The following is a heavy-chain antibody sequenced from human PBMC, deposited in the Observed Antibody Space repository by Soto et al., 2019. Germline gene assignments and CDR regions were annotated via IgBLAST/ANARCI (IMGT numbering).Heavy chain of an antibody. CDR3: ATVGPLPFAWSRCMDV. J-gene: IGHJ6*02. CDR2: ISYDGSNK. V-gene: IGHV3-30-3*01. Sequence: QVQLVESGGGVVQPGRSLRLSCAASGFTFSSYAMHWVRQAPGKGLEWVAVISYDGSNKYYADSVKGRFTISRDNSKNXLYLQMNVLRAEDPAVYYCATVGPLPFAWSRCMDVCGQGTTVTVSS. D-gene: IGHD3-9*01. CDR1: GFTFSSYA.